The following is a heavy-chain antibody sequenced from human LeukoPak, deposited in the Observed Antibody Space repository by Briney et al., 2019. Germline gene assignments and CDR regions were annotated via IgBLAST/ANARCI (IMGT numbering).Heavy chain of an antibody. CDR1: GFTVSSNY. Sequence: GGSLRLSCAASGFTVSSNYMSWVRQAPRKGREWDSVIYSGGSTYYADSVKGRFTVSRDNSKNTLYLQRNSLRAEDTAVYYCARARWGSGYYYYYMDVWGKGTTVIVSS. CDR3: ARARWGSGYYYYYMDV. CDR2: IYSGGST. V-gene: IGHV3-53*01. J-gene: IGHJ6*03. D-gene: IGHD7-27*01.